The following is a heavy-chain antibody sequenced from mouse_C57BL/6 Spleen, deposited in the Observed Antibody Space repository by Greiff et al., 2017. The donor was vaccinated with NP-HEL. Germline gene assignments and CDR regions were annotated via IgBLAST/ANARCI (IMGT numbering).Heavy chain of an antibody. V-gene: IGHV1-55*01. J-gene: IGHJ2*01. D-gene: IGHD2-4*01. CDR3: ARWGSYEYDDGAGY. Sequence: QVQLQQSGAELVKPGASVKMSCKASGYTFTSYWITWVKQRPGQGLEWIGDIYPGSGSTNYNEKFKSKAPLTVDTSSSTAYMQLRSLTSEDSAVYYCARWGSYEYDDGAGYWGQGTTLTVSS. CDR1: GYTFTSYW. CDR2: IYPGSGST.